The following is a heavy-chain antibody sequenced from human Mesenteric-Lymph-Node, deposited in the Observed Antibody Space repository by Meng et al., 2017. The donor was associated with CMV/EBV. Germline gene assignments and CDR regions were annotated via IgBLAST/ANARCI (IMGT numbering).Heavy chain of an antibody. D-gene: IGHD4-11*01. CDR1: GFTFSSYS. V-gene: IGHV3-21*04. CDR2: ISSSSSYI. CDR3: AKDGSNTWYAGWFDP. Sequence: ETLSLTCAASGFTFSSYSMNWVRQAPGKGLEWVSSISSSSSYIYYADSVKGRFTISRDNAKNSLYLQMNRLRAEDTALYYCAKDGSNTWYAGWFDPWGQGTLVTVSS. J-gene: IGHJ5*02.